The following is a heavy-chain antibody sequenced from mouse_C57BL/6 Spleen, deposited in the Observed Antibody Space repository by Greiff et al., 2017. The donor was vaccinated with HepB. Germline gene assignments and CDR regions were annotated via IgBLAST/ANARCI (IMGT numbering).Heavy chain of an antibody. CDR3: ARGGRYFDV. Sequence: EVKLEESGPELVKPGASVKMSCKASGYTFTDYNMHWVKQSHGKSLEWIGYINPNNGGTSYNQKFKGKATLTVNKSSSTAYMELRSLTSEDSAVYYCARGGRYFDVWGTGTTVTVSS. CDR2: INPNNGGT. CDR1: GYTFTDYN. J-gene: IGHJ1*03. V-gene: IGHV1-22*01.